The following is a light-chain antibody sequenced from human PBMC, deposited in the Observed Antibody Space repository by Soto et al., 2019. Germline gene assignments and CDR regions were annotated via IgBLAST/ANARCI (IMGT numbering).Light chain of an antibody. CDR1: QSVGSS. V-gene: IGKV3-11*01. J-gene: IGKJ4*01. CDR2: DSS. CDR3: QQRNDWPLT. Sequence: EIVLTQSPATLSLSPGERATLSCRASQSVGSSLAWYQQKPGQAPRLLINDSSNRATGIPARFSGSGSGTDFTLTISSLEPEHFAVYYCQQRNDWPLTFGGGTKVDNK.